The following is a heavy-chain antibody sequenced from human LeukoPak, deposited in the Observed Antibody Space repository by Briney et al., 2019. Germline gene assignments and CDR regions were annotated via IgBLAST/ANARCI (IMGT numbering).Heavy chain of an antibody. CDR1: GFTFSSYA. D-gene: IGHD3-3*01. CDR3: AKESDFWSGYPIFFDY. CDR2: ISGSGGST. V-gene: IGHV3-23*01. Sequence: PGGSLRLSCGGSGFTFSSYAMSWVRQAPGKGLEWVSAISGSGGSTYYADSVKGRFTISRDNSKNTLYLQMNSLRAEDTAVYYCAKESDFWSGYPIFFDYWGQGTLVTVSS. J-gene: IGHJ4*02.